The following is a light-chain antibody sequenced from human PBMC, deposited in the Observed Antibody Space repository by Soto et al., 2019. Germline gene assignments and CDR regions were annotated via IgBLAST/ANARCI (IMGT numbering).Light chain of an antibody. J-gene: IGKJ4*01. CDR1: QIFSSTY. V-gene: IGKV3-20*01. Sequence: EIVLTQSPGTLSLSPGERATLSCRASQIFSSTYLAWFQQKPGQAPRLLIYGASTRATGIPDRFSGSGSGTDFTLTISGLEPEDFALYYCQKYGVTPPNTFGGGTKVEV. CDR2: GAS. CDR3: QKYGVTPPNT.